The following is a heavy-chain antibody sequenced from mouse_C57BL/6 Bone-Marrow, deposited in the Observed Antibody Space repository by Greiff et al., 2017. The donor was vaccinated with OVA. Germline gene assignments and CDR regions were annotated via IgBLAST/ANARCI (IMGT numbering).Heavy chain of an antibody. CDR2: IYPRSGNT. J-gene: IGHJ1*03. CDR3: ARQVVGKLWYVDV. Sequence: QVQLQQSGAELARPGASVKLSCKASGYTFTSYGISWVKQRTGQGLEWIGEIYPRSGNTYYNEKFKGKATLTADKSSSTAYMELRSLTSEDSAVYFCARQVVGKLWYVDVWGTGTTVTVSS. CDR1: GYTFTSYG. V-gene: IGHV1-81*01. D-gene: IGHD1-1*01.